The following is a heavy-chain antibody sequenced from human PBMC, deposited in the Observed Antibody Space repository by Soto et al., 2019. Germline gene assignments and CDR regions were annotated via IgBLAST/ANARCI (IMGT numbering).Heavy chain of an antibody. CDR2: IYPGDSHT. Sequence: LGESLKISWKGSGYSFTTYWIGLVRQMPGKGLDGMGIIYPGDSHTRYRPYLRGEVTISADKSTSNDYLKWSRLDGADTAVYYCARRGGGRYGSPSYYYYAVDDSGYGTTGTVS. V-gene: IGHV5-51*01. CDR1: GYSFTTYW. D-gene: IGHD1-26*01. J-gene: IGHJ6*01. CDR3: ARRGGGRYGSPSYYYYAVDD.